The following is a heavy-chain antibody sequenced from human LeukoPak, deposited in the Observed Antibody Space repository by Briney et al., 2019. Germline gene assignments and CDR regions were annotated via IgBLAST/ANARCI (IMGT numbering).Heavy chain of an antibody. V-gene: IGHV1-69*13. D-gene: IGHD4-23*01. Sequence: SVKVACKASGGTFSSYAISWVRQAPGQGLEWMGGIIPIFGTANYAQKFQGRVTITADESTSTAYTELSSLRSEDTAVYSCASTRDGGRDAFDIWGQGTMVTVSS. J-gene: IGHJ3*02. CDR1: GGTFSSYA. CDR2: IIPIFGTA. CDR3: ASTRDGGRDAFDI.